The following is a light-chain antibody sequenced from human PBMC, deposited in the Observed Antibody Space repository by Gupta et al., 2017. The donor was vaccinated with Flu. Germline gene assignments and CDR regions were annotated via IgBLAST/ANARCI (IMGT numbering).Light chain of an antibody. CDR1: TSNIGNNY. Sequence: VTISCSGSTSNIGNNYVSWYQQHPGTAPKLLIYEIRKRPSGIPDRFSGAKSGTAATLDITGLQTADEADYFCEAWDNDLSVVLFGGGTKVTVL. J-gene: IGLJ3*02. V-gene: IGLV1-51*02. CDR3: EAWDNDLSVVL. CDR2: EIR.